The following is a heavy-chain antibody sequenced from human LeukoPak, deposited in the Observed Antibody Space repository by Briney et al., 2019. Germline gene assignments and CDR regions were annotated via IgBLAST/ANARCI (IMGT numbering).Heavy chain of an antibody. CDR1: GGSISSSSYY. CDR2: IYTTGST. Sequence: SETLSLTCTVSGGSISSSSYYWGWIRQPAGKGLEWIGRIYTTGSTNYNPSLKSRVTISVDTSKNQFSLKLSSVTAADTAVYYCARDPDSSSWYFDMWGQGTLVTVSS. D-gene: IGHD6-13*01. CDR3: ARDPDSSSWYFDM. V-gene: IGHV4-61*02. J-gene: IGHJ4*02.